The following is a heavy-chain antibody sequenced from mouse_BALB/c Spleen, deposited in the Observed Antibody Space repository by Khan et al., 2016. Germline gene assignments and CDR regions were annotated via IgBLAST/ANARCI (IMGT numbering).Heavy chain of an antibody. CDR3: ARGLERAY. CDR1: GYSITSDYA. V-gene: IGHV3-2*02. J-gene: IGHJ3*01. CDR2: ISYSGST. D-gene: IGHD4-1*01. Sequence: EVQLQESGPGLVKPSQSLSLTCTVTGYSITSDYAWNWIRQFPGNKLEWMGYISYSGSTSYNPSLKSRTSITRDTSKNQFFLQLNSGTTEDTATYYCARGLERAYWGQGTLVTVSA.